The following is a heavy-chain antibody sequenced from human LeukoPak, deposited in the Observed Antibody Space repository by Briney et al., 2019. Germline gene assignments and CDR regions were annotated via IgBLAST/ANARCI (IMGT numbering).Heavy chain of an antibody. CDR3: AKFGSGRSYFDN. J-gene: IGHJ4*02. Sequence: GGSLRLSCAASGFTFSSYAMSWVRHAPGKGLEWVSAISCSGGSTYYADSVKGRFTISRDNSKNTLYLQMNSLRVEDTAVYYCAKFGSGRSYFDNWGRGTMVTVSS. D-gene: IGHD6-25*01. V-gene: IGHV3-23*01. CDR1: GFTFSSYA. CDR2: ISCSGGST.